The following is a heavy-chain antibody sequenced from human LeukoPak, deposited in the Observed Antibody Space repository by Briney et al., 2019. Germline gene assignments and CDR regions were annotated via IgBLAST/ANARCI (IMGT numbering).Heavy chain of an antibody. D-gene: IGHD1-14*01. CDR3: ARYNPSYYMDV. V-gene: IGHV4-59*01. CDR1: GGSISSYY. Sequence: KSSETLSLTCTVSGGSISSYYWSWIRQPPGKGLEWIGYIYYSGSTNYNPSLKNRVTISVDTSKNQFSLKLSSVTAADTAVYYCARYNPSYYMDVWGKGTTVTVSS. CDR2: IYYSGST. J-gene: IGHJ6*03.